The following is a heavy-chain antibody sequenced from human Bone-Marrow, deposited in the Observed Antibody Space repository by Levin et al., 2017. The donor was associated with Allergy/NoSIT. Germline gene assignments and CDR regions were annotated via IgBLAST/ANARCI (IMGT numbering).Heavy chain of an antibody. CDR3: AKDVAIFGVVTPYYFDY. Sequence: PGGSLRLSCAASGFTFSSYGMHWVRQAPGKGLEWVAVISYDGSNKYYADSVKGRFTISRDNSKNTLYLQMNSLRAEDTAVYYCAKDVAIFGVVTPYYFDYWGQGTLVTVSS. CDR2: ISYDGSNK. D-gene: IGHD3-3*01. CDR1: GFTFSSYG. V-gene: IGHV3-30*18. J-gene: IGHJ4*02.